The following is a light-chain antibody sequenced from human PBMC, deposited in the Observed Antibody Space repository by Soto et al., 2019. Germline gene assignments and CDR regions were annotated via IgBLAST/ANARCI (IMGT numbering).Light chain of an antibody. CDR3: QQYGSSPQT. J-gene: IGKJ1*01. V-gene: IGKV3-20*01. CDR2: GAS. Sequence: EIVLTQSPGTVSLSPGERATLSCSASQSVSSGFLAWYQQKPGQAPRLLIYGASSRATGIPDRFSGSGSGTDFTLTISRLEPEDFAVYYCQQYGSSPQTFGQGTKVDIK. CDR1: QSVSSGF.